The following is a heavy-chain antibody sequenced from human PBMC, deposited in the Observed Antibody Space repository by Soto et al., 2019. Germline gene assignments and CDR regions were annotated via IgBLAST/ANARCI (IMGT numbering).Heavy chain of an antibody. CDR1: GFSLSTSGVG. D-gene: IGHD3-10*01. CDR2: IYWDDDK. CDR3: AHSLGDYEYEVRGVNTNYDY. J-gene: IGHJ4*02. Sequence: SGPTLVKPTQTLTLTCTFSGFSLSTSGVGVGWIRQPPGKALEWLALIYWDDDKRYSPSLKSRLTITKDTSKNQVVLKMTNMDPVDTATYYCAHSLGDYEYEVRGVNTNYDYWGQGTLVTVSS. V-gene: IGHV2-5*02.